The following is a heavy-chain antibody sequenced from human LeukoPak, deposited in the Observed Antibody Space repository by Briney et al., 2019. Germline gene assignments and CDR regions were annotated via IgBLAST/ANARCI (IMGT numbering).Heavy chain of an antibody. CDR3: ARDPDSSSWGYAFDI. V-gene: IGHV4-39*02. J-gene: IGHJ3*02. Sequence: PSETLSLTCTVSGGSISSSSYYWGWIRQPPGKGLEWIGSIYYSGSTYYNPSLKSRVTISVDTSKNQFSLKLSSVTAADTAMYYCARDPDSSSWGYAFDIWGQGTMVTVSS. CDR2: IYYSGST. D-gene: IGHD6-13*01. CDR1: GGSISSSSYY.